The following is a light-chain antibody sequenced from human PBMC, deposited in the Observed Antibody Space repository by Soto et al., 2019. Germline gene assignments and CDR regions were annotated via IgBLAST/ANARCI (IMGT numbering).Light chain of an antibody. V-gene: IGKV1-39*01. CDR2: AAS. CDR3: QKSYGFPL. Sequence: DIQMTQSPSSLSASVGDRVTITCRASQSIYNYLNWYQQKPGKAPKLLIYAASSLQGGVPSRFSGSGSGTDFTLTISSLQPEDFATYSCQKSYGFPLFGGGTKVEIK. J-gene: IGKJ4*01. CDR1: QSIYNY.